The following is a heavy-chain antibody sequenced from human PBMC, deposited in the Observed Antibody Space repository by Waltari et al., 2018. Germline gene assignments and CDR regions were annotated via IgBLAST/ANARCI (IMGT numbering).Heavy chain of an antibody. CDR1: GGSISSYY. J-gene: IGHJ3*02. Sequence: QVQLQESGPGLVKPSETLSLTCTVSGGSISSYYWSWIRQPPGKGLEWIGYIYYSGSTNYNPSLKSRVTISVDTSKNQFSLKLSSVTAADTAVYYCARDLLPSEDAFDIWGQGTMVTVSS. V-gene: IGHV4-59*01. CDR2: IYYSGST. CDR3: ARDLLPSEDAFDI.